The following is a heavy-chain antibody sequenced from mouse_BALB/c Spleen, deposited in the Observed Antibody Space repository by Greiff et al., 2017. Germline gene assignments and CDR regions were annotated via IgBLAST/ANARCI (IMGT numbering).Heavy chain of an antibody. CDR3: TIMIRYAMDY. D-gene: IGHD2-4*01. CDR2: IYPGSGST. J-gene: IGHJ4*01. Sequence: LQQPGSELVRPGASVKLSCKASGYTFTSYWMHWVKQRPGQGLEWIGNIYPGSGSTNYDEKFKSKATLTVDTSSSTAYMQLSSLTSEDSAVYYCTIMIRYAMDYWGQGTSVTVSS. V-gene: IGHV1S22*01. CDR1: GYTFTSYW.